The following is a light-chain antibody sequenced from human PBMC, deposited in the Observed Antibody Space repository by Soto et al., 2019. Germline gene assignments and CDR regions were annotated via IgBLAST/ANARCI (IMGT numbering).Light chain of an antibody. Sequence: SYELTQPPSVSVSPGQTASITCSGDKLGAKYACWYQQKPGQSPVLVIYQDSKRPSGIPERFSGSNSGNTATLTISGTQAMDEADYYCQAWDSSTLVVFGGGTALTVL. J-gene: IGLJ2*01. V-gene: IGLV3-1*01. CDR3: QAWDSSTLVV. CDR1: KLGAKY. CDR2: QDS.